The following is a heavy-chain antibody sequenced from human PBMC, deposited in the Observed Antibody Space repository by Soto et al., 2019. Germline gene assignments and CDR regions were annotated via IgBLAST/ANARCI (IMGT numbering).Heavy chain of an antibody. Sequence: GESLKISCKGSGYRFTSYWIGWVRQMPGKGLEWMGIIYPGDSDTRYSPSFQGQVTISADKSISTAYLQWSSLKASDTAMYYCARGYCSGGSCYQYYYYYMDVWGKGTTVTVSS. V-gene: IGHV5-51*01. D-gene: IGHD2-15*01. CDR2: IYPGDSDT. CDR1: GYRFTSYW. CDR3: ARGYCSGGSCYQYYYYYMDV. J-gene: IGHJ6*03.